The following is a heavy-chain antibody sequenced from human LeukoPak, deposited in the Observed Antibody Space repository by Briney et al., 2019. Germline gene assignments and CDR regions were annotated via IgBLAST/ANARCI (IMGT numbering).Heavy chain of an antibody. Sequence: ASVTVSCKPSGYTFTSYYMNWVRQAPGQGLEWIGKINPSDGSTDFAQNFQGRVTMTRDTSTSTVYMELSSLRSEDTAVYYCVRGWWGTDYGWTNWFDPWGQGTLVTVSS. CDR3: VRGWWGTDYGWTNWFDP. V-gene: IGHV1-46*01. CDR2: INPSDGST. CDR1: GYTFTSYY. J-gene: IGHJ5*02. D-gene: IGHD4-17*01.